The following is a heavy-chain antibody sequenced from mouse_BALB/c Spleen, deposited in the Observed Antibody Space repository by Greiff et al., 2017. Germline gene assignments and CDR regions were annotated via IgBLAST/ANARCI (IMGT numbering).Heavy chain of an antibody. D-gene: IGHD1-2*01. Sequence: VQRVESGPELVKPGASVKISCKASGYSFTSYYIHWVKQRPGQGLEWIGWIFPGSGNTKYNEKFKGKATLTADTSSSTAYMQLSSLTSEDSAVYFCARRTTATGYFDYWGQGTTLTVSS. CDR2: IFPGSGNT. J-gene: IGHJ2*01. V-gene: IGHV1-66*01. CDR3: ARRTTATGYFDY. CDR1: GYSFTSYY.